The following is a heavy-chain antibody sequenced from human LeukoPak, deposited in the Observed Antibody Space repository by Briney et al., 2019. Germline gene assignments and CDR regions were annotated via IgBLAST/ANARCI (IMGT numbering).Heavy chain of an antibody. CDR1: GYTFTGYY. J-gene: IGHJ3*02. D-gene: IGHD6-13*01. CDR3: ARGGRSSWYEAGDAFDI. CDR2: INPNSGGT. Sequence: ASVKVSCKASGYTFTGYYMHWVRQAPGQGLEWMGRINPNSGGTDYAQKFQGRVTMTRDTSISTAYMELSRLRSDATAVYYCARGGRSSWYEAGDAFDIWGQGTMVTVPS. V-gene: IGHV1-2*06.